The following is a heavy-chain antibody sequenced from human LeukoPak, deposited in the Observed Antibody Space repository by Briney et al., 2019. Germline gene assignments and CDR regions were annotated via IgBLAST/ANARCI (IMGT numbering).Heavy chain of an antibody. J-gene: IGHJ4*02. CDR2: ISYDGSNK. D-gene: IGHD1-26*01. CDR1: GFTFSSYA. CDR3: ARDFTKVGATIYALAY. V-gene: IGHV3-30-3*01. Sequence: PGRSLRLSCAASGFTFSSYAMHWVRQAPGKGLEWVAVISYDGSNKYCADSVKGRFTISRDNSKNTLYLQMNSLRAEDTAVYYCARDFTKVGATIYALAYWGQGTLVTVSS.